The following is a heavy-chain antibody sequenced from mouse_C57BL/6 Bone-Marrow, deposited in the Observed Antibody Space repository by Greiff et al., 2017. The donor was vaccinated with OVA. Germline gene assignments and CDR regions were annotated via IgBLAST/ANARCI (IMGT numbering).Heavy chain of an antibody. V-gene: IGHV5-9-1*02. CDR1: GFTFSSYA. J-gene: IGHJ1*03. Sequence: EVKLVESGEGLVKPGGSLKLSCAASGFTFSSYAMSWVRQTPEKRLEWVAYLSSGGDYIYYADTVKGRFTISRDNARNTLYLQMSSLKSEDTAMYYCTRDYYGSSFYWYFDVWGTGTTVTVSS. CDR2: LSSGGDYI. D-gene: IGHD1-1*01. CDR3: TRDYYGSSFYWYFDV.